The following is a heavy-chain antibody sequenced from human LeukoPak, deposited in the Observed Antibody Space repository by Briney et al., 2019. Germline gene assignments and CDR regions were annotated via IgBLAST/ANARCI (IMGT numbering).Heavy chain of an antibody. CDR3: TRRMNTAMGCFDY. D-gene: IGHD5-18*01. Sequence: GGSLRLSCAASGFTFSSYFMHWVCQVPGKGLVLISRINSDGSTTTYADSVKGRFTISRDNAKNTLYLQMNSLRAEDTAVYYCTRRMNTAMGCFDYWGQGALVTVSS. J-gene: IGHJ4*02. CDR2: INSDGSTT. CDR1: GFTFSSYF. V-gene: IGHV3-74*01.